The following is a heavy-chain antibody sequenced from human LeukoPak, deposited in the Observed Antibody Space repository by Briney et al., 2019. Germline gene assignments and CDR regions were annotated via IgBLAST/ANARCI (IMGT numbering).Heavy chain of an antibody. J-gene: IGHJ4*02. CDR3: AKPYDSTGWDY. CDR1: GFNFSSCA. D-gene: IGHD3-22*01. CDR2: ISYAGTNS. V-gene: IGHV3-30*18. Sequence: GGALRLSCAASGFNFSSCAMHWVRQAPGKGLEWVALISYAGTNSYYADSVKGRCTVSRDNSKNTRYLEMNNLRTEEKLLCYCAKPYDSTGWDYWGLGTLVTVSS.